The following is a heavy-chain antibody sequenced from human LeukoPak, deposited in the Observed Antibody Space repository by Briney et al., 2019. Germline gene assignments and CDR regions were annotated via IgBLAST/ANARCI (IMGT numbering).Heavy chain of an antibody. V-gene: IGHV1-2*02. CDR2: INPNSGGT. J-gene: IGHJ4*02. Sequence: ASVKVSCKAFGYTFTRSYIHWVRQAPGQGLEWVGWINPNSGGTNYAQKFQGRVTMTRDTSITTVYMELSKLTSDDTAVYYCASKAKVGGYYYDSSADTARPARGQGTLVTVSS. D-gene: IGHD3-22*01. CDR1: GYTFTRSY. CDR3: ASKAKVGGYYYDSSADTARPA.